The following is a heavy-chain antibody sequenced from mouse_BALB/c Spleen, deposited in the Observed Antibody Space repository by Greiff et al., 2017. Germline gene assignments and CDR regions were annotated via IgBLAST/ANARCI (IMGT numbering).Heavy chain of an antibody. D-gene: IGHD2-10*02. CDR1: GFTFSSYT. CDR3: ARGLVWSDY. V-gene: IGHV5-12-2*01. J-gene: IGHJ2*01. CDR2: ISNGGGST. Sequence: EVKLMESGGGLVQPGGSLKLSCAASGFTFSSYTMSWVRQTPEKRLEWVAYISNGGGSTYYPDTVKGRFTISRDNAKNTLYLQMSSLKSEDTAMYYCARGLVWSDYWGQGTTLTVSS.